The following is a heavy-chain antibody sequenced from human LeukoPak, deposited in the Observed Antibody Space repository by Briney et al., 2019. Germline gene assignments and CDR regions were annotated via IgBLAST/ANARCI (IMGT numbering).Heavy chain of an antibody. CDR1: GFTFSIYA. V-gene: IGHV3-23*01. D-gene: IGHD2-2*01. CDR2: ISGSGGST. J-gene: IGHJ4*02. Sequence: GGSLRLSCAASGFTFSIYAMSWVRQAPGKGLEWVSVISGSGGSTYYADSVKGRFTISRDNSKNTLYLQMNSLRAEDTALYYCARFGGREVVPAAMLGYWGQGTLVTVSS. CDR3: ARFGGREVVPAAMLGY.